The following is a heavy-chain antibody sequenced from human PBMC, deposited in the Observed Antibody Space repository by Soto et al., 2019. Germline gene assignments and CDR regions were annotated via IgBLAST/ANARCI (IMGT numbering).Heavy chain of an antibody. CDR3: ATCAPRTAMVRMDV. D-gene: IGHD5-18*01. CDR2: ISGSGGST. J-gene: IGHJ6*02. Sequence: PXVSLRLSCAASGFTFSSYAMRWVRQAPGKGLEWVSAISGSGGSTYYADSVKGRFTISRDNSKNTLYLQMNSLRAEDTAVYYCATCAPRTAMVRMDVWGQGTTVTV. V-gene: IGHV3-23*01. CDR1: GFTFSSYA.